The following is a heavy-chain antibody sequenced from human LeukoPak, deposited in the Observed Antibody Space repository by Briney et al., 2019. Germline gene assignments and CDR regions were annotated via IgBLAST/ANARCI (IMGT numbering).Heavy chain of an antibody. CDR1: GFTFSSYG. CDR2: IWHDGTEE. J-gene: IGHJ5*02. CDR3: AKGLGVGYCSGGSCYNNWLDP. Sequence: GGSLRLACATSGFTFSSYGMHWVRQAPGKGLEWGAVIWHDGTEEHYADSVKGRFAISRDSSKATLYLQMSSLRAEDTAIYYCAKGLGVGYCSGGSCYNNWLDPWGQGTLVTVSS. V-gene: IGHV3-33*03. D-gene: IGHD2-15*01.